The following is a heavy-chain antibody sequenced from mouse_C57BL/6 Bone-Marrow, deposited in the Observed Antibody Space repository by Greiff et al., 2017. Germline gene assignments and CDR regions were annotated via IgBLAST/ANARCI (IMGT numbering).Heavy chain of an antibody. Sequence: QVQLQQSGPELVKPGASVKISCKASGYAFSSSWMNWVKQRPGKGLEWIGRIYPGDGDTNYNGKFKGKATLTADKSSSTAYMQLSSLTSEDSAVYFCARKIYYYGYFDVWGTGTTVTVSS. V-gene: IGHV1-82*01. CDR2: IYPGDGDT. CDR3: ARKIYYYGYFDV. D-gene: IGHD1-1*01. CDR1: GYAFSSSW. J-gene: IGHJ1*03.